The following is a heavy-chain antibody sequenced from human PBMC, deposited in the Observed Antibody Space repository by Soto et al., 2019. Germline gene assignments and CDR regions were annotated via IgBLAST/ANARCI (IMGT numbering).Heavy chain of an antibody. CDR1: GFMFSSYR. CDR2: INSGGTYR. V-gene: IGHV3-21*01. CDR3: ARELTTYGSPHFDY. J-gene: IGHJ4*02. Sequence: EVQLVESGGGLVKRGGSLTLSCAASGFMFSSYRMNWVRQAPGKGLEWVSSINSGGTYRYYADSVQGRFTISRNNARKSFYLQMNSLGVEDTAVYYCARELTTYGSPHFDYWGKGTLVTVFS. D-gene: IGHD3-10*01.